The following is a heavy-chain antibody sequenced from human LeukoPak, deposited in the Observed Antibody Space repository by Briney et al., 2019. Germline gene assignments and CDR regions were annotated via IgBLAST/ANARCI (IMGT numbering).Heavy chain of an antibody. D-gene: IGHD5-18*01. V-gene: IGHV4-39*01. CDR1: GRSISSSSYY. CDR3: ARHERGLDTAMVHVDY. J-gene: IGHJ4*02. Sequence: SETLSLTCTVAGRSISSSSYYWGWIRQPPGKGLEWIVSIYYSGSTYYNPSLKSRVTISVDTSKNQFSLKLSSVTAADTAVYYCARHERGLDTAMVHVDYWGQGTLVTVSS. CDR2: IYYSGST.